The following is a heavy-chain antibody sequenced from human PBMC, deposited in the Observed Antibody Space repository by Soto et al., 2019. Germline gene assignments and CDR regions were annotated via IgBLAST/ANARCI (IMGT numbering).Heavy chain of an antibody. J-gene: IGHJ6*02. D-gene: IGHD2-15*01. V-gene: IGHV3-30*18. Sequence: PVGSLRLSYAASGFTFTTYGMHWVRQAPGKGLEWVALISYDGSNKFYVDSVKGRFTISRDNSKNTLYLQMNSLRVEDTAVYYCAKGTAYCSGGTCPGFDYYGMDVWGQGTTVTVSS. CDR3: AKGTAYCSGGTCPGFDYYGMDV. CDR1: GFTFTTYG. CDR2: ISYDGSNK.